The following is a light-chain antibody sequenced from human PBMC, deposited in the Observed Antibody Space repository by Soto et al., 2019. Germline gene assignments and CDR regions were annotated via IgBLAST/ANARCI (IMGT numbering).Light chain of an antibody. CDR2: GSS. Sequence: EIVLTQSPGILSLSPGERATLSCRASQTVSGNYLAWYQQKPGQSPRLLIYGSSDRATGIPDRFSGSGSGTDFTLTINSVEPEDFVVYYCQQYGSSPPYTFGQGTTLEI. V-gene: IGKV3-20*01. CDR3: QQYGSSPPYT. CDR1: QTVSGNY. J-gene: IGKJ2*01.